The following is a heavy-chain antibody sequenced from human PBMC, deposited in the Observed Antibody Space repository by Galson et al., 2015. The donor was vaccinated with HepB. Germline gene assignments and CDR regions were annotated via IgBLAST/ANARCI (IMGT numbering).Heavy chain of an antibody. J-gene: IGHJ4*02. CDR2: IIPIFGTA. D-gene: IGHD3-22*01. CDR3: ARTYYYDSSGYHYFDY. V-gene: IGHV1-69*13. CDR1: GGTFSSYA. Sequence: SVKVSCKASGGTFSSYAISWVRQAPGQGLEWMGGIIPIFGTANYAQKFQGRATITADESTSTAYMELSSLRSEDTAVYYCARTYYYDSSGYHYFDYWGQGTLVTVSS.